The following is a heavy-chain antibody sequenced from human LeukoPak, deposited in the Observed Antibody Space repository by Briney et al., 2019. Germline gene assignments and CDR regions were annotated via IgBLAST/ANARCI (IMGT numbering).Heavy chain of an antibody. D-gene: IGHD1-26*01. CDR2: ISYDGNNK. V-gene: IGHV3-30*03. CDR3: VRAGLRATPYYFDY. J-gene: IGHJ4*02. Sequence: GRSLRLSCAASGFTFSRYGMHWVRQAPGKGLEWVAVISYDGNNKYYGDSVEGRFTISRDDSKNSLYLQMNSLKTEDTAVYYCVRAGLRATPYYFDYWGQGTLVTVSS. CDR1: GFTFSRYG.